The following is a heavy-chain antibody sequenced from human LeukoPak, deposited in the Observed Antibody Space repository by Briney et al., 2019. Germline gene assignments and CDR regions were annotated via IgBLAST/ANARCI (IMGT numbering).Heavy chain of an antibody. CDR2: IWYDGSNK. CDR1: GFTFSSYA. Sequence: GGSLRLSCAASGFTFSSYAMSWVRQAPGKGLEWVAVIWYDGSNKYYADSVKGRFTISRDNSKNTLYLQMNSLRAEDTAMYYCAREPVLISSPFYYGMDVWGQGTTVTVSS. D-gene: IGHD1-14*01. J-gene: IGHJ6*02. V-gene: IGHV3-33*08. CDR3: AREPVLISSPFYYGMDV.